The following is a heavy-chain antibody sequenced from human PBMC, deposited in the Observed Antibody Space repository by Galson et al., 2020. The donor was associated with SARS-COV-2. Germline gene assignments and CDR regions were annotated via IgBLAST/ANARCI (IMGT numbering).Heavy chain of an antibody. D-gene: IGHD2-21*02. V-gene: IGHV1-24*01. CDR2: FDPEDGET. CDR3: ATGVAYCGGDCPNWFDP. Sequence: GESLKISCKVSGYTLTELSMHWVRQAPGKGLEWMGGFDPEDGETIYAQKFQGRVTMTEDTSTDTAYMELSSLRSEDTAVYYCATGVAYCGGDCPNWFDPWGQGTLVTVSS. J-gene: IGHJ5*02. CDR1: GYTLTELS.